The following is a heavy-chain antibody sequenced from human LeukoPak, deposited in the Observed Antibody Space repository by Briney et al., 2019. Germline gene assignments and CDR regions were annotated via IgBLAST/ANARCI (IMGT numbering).Heavy chain of an antibody. J-gene: IGHJ4*02. V-gene: IGHV5-51*01. CDR2: IYPGDSDT. D-gene: IGHD3-22*01. CDR1: GYTSTSYW. Sequence: GESLKISCKASGYTSTSYWIGWVRQMPGKGLEWMGIIYPGDSDTRYSPSFQGQVTISADKSISTAYLQWSSLKASDTAMYYCARLSTNYYDSSGYTYYFDYWGQGTLVTVSS. CDR3: ARLSTNYYDSSGYTYYFDY.